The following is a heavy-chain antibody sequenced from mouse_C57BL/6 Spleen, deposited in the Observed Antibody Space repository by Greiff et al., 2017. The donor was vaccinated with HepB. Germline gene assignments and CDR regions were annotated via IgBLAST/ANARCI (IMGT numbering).Heavy chain of an antibody. CDR2: ISSGGSYT. Sequence: EVQLVESGGDLVKPGGSLKLSCAASGFTFSSYGMSWVRQTPDKRLEWVATISSGGSYTYYPDSVTGRFTISRDNAKNTRYLQMSSLKSEDTDMYDCARHRPVDGYFEVWGTGTTVTGAS. CDR3: ARHRPVDGYFEV. CDR1: GFTFSSYG. J-gene: IGHJ1*03. V-gene: IGHV5-6*01.